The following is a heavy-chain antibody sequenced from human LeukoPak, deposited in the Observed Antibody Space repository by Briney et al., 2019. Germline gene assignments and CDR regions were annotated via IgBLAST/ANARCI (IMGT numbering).Heavy chain of an antibody. CDR1: GFTFINYE. CDR3: AKLITMVRGVISSSSDY. Sequence: GGSLRLSCAASGFTFINYEMNWVRQAPGKGLEWVSYISSSGGTIYYADSVKGRFTISRDNAKNSLYLQMNSLRAEDTAVYYCAKLITMVRGVISSSSDYWGQGTLVTVSS. V-gene: IGHV3-48*03. J-gene: IGHJ4*02. D-gene: IGHD3-10*01. CDR2: ISSSGGTI.